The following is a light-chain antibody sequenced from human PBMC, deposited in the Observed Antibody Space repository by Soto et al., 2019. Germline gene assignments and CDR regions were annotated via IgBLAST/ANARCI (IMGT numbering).Light chain of an antibody. Sequence: EIVLTQSPGTLSLSPVERATLSCMASQSVSSSYLAWYQQRPGQAPRLLIYGASSRATGIPDRFSGSGSGTDFTLTISRLEPEDFAVYYCQQYGSSPLWTFGQGTKVDIK. CDR1: QSVSSSY. CDR3: QQYGSSPLWT. V-gene: IGKV3-20*01. J-gene: IGKJ1*01. CDR2: GAS.